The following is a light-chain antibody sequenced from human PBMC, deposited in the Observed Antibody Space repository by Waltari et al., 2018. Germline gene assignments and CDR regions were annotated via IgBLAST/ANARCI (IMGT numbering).Light chain of an antibody. CDR1: SSDIGTFNL. CDR3: CSYAGSRTWV. CDR2: DVS. Sequence: QSALTQPASVSGSPGQSISISCIGTSSDIGTFNLVSWYLQYPGTAPKLLIYDVSQRPSGVSNRFSGSKSGNTASLTISGLQAEDVAIYYCCSYAGSRTWVFGGGAKLTVL. V-gene: IGLV2-23*02. J-gene: IGLJ3*02.